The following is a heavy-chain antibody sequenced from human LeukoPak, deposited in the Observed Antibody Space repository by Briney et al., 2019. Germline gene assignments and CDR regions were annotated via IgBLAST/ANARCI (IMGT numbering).Heavy chain of an antibody. CDR1: GFTFDTHA. CDR2: ISGSGDIT. J-gene: IGHJ6*02. Sequence: AGGSLRLSCAASGFTFDTHAMTWVRQAPGKGLEYVSLISGSGDITYYAHSLKDRFTISRDNSKTTLYLQMHSLRAEDTAVYYCAKYSSHYSFHYYYGLDVWGQGTTVTVSS. V-gene: IGHV3-23*01. D-gene: IGHD5-18*01. CDR3: AKYSSHYSFHYYYGLDV.